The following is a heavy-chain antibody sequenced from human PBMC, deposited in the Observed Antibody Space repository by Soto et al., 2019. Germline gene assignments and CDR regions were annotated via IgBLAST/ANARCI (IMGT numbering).Heavy chain of an antibody. CDR1: VVTFNTYG. V-gene: IGHV3-7*01. CDR3: SRSLNS. J-gene: IGHJ4*02. Sequence: GGAMELACAASVVTFNTYGMDWVRPPPGKGLEWVANINQDGSKKNYVDSVKGRFTISRDNAKNSLYLQMSSLTAEDSALYYCSRSLNSWGQGNQVPVSS. CDR2: INQDGSKK.